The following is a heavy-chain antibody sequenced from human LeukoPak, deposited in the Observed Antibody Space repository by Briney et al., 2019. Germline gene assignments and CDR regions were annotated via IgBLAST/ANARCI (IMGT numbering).Heavy chain of an antibody. CDR2: IYHSGST. D-gene: IGHD6-6*01. V-gene: IGHV4-30-2*01. CDR1: GGSISSGGYY. Sequence: SETLSLTCTVSGGSISSGGYYWSWIRQPPGKGLELIGYIYHSGSTYYNPSLKSRVTISVDRSKNQFSLKLSSVTAADTAVYYCARDCSSSSGDNWFDPRGQGTLVTVSS. J-gene: IGHJ5*02. CDR3: ARDCSSSSGDNWFDP.